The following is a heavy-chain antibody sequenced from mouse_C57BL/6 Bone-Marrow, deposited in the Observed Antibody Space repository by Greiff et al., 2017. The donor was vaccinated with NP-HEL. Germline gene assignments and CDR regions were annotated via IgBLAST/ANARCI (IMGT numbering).Heavy chain of an antibody. CDR3: GEGYYGRSYEYFGV. J-gene: IGHJ1*03. CDR1: GYTFTSYW. D-gene: IGHD1-1*01. V-gene: IGHV1-50*01. CDR2: IDPSDSYT. Sequence: QVQLQQPGAELVKPGASVKLSCKASGYTFTSYWMQWVKQRPGQGLEWIGEIDPSDSYTNYNQKFKGKATLTEDTSSRTAYMQISSLTSEDSADSYCGEGYYGRSYEYFGVWGTGTTVTVSA.